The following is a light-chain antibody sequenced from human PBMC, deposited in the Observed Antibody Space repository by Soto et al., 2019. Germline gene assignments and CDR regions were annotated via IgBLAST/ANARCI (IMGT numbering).Light chain of an antibody. CDR3: CSYAGSSTPVV. CDR1: SSDVGSYNL. CDR2: EGS. V-gene: IGLV2-23*01. J-gene: IGLJ2*01. Sequence: QSALTQPASVSRSPGQSITISCTGTSSDVGSYNLVSWYQQHPGKAPKLMIYEGSKRPSGVSNRFSGSKSGNTASLTISGLQAEDEADYYCCSYAGSSTPVVFGGGTKVTVL.